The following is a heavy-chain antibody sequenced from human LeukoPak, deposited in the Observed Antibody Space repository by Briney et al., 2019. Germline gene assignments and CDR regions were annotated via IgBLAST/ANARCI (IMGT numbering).Heavy chain of an antibody. CDR3: ARDRDEYFDY. CDR2: ISSGSSTI. V-gene: IGHV3-48*01. D-gene: IGHD3-10*01. Sequence: TGGSLRLSCAASGFTFSSYSMNWVRQAPGRGLEWVSYISSGSSTIYYADSVRGRFTISRDTAKNSLYLQMDSLRAEDTAVYYCARDRDEYFDYWGQGTLVTVSS. CDR1: GFTFSSYS. J-gene: IGHJ4*02.